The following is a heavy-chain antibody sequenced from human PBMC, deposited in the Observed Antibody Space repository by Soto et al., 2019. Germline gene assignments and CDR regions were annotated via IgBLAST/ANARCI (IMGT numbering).Heavy chain of an antibody. CDR1: GDSVSSNSAA. V-gene: IGHV6-1*01. CDR3: ARDFGSGPFGYYRMDV. CDR2: TYYRSKWYN. Sequence: SQTLSLTCAISGDSVSSNSAAWNWIRQSPSRGLEWLGRTYYRSKWYNDYAVSVKSRITINQETSKNQFSLQLNSVTPEDTDVYYCARDFGSGPFGYYRMDVWGKGTKVPV. D-gene: IGHD3-10*01. J-gene: IGHJ6*04.